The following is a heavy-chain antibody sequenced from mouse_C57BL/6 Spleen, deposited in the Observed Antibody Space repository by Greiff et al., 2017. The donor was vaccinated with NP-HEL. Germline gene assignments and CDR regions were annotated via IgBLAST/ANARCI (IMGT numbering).Heavy chain of an antibody. CDR2: IDPSDSYT. J-gene: IGHJ4*01. Sequence: QVQLQQPGAELVMPGASVKLSCKASGYTFTSYWMHWVKQRPGQGLEWIGEIDPSDSYTNYNQKFKGKSTLTVDNSSSTAYMQLSSLTSEDSAVYYCARWNGNYVDAMDYWGQGTSVTVSS. D-gene: IGHD2-1*01. CDR3: ARWNGNYVDAMDY. CDR1: GYTFTSYW. V-gene: IGHV1-69*01.